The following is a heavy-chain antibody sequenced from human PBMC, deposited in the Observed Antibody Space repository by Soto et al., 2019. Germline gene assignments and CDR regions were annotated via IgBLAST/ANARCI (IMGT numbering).Heavy chain of an antibody. Sequence: QLQLQESGPGLVKPWETLSLTCTVSYGSISVSNVFWGWVRQPPGKGLEWIGNIDYSGTAYFNPSLGTRVTFPVDTSKNQFSPTLYSVTAADTAVYYCARTTGRHLDFWGQGILVTVSS. J-gene: IGHJ4*02. CDR2: IDYSGTA. CDR3: ARTTGRHLDF. V-gene: IGHV4-39*01. D-gene: IGHD4-4*01. CDR1: YGSISVSNVF.